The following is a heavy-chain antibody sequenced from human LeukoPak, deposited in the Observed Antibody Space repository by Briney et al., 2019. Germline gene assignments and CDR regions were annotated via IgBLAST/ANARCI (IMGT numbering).Heavy chain of an antibody. CDR1: AFTLSNYA. J-gene: IGHJ4*02. D-gene: IGHD3-3*02. CDR3: ARDPHYYFDY. CDR2: VNSDGSST. Sequence: GGSLRLSCAASAFTLSNYAMHWVRQAPGKGLVWVSRVNSDGSSTIYADSVRGRFTVSRDNAKNTVYLQMNSLRAEDTAVYYCARDPHYYFDYWGQGTLVTVSS. V-gene: IGHV3-74*01.